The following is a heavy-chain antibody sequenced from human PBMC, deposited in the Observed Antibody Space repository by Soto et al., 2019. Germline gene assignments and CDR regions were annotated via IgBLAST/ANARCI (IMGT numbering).Heavy chain of an antibody. CDR3: SRSPNYYDRSGYYPYYFDY. Sequence: GGSLRLSCAASGFTFSSYWMSWVRQAPGKGLEWVANIKKDGSEKYYVDSVKGRFTISRDNAKNSLYLQMNSLRAEDTAVYYCSRSPNYYDRSGYYPYYFDYWGQGTLVTVSS. D-gene: IGHD3-22*01. CDR2: IKKDGSEK. J-gene: IGHJ4*02. CDR1: GFTFSSYW. V-gene: IGHV3-7*03.